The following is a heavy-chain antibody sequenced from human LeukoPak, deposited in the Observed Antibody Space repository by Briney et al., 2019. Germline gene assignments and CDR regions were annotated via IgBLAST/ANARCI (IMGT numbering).Heavy chain of an antibody. D-gene: IGHD5-24*01. CDR1: GGSISGYY. CDR3: ARPGDDTEPGAFDI. J-gene: IGHJ3*02. V-gene: IGHV4-59*01. CDR2: IYYSGST. Sequence: SETLSLTCTVSGGSISGYYWSWIRQPPGKGLEWIGYIYYSGSTNYNPSLKSRVTISVDTSKNQFSLKLSSVTAADTAVYYCARPGDDTEPGAFDIWGQGTMVTVSS.